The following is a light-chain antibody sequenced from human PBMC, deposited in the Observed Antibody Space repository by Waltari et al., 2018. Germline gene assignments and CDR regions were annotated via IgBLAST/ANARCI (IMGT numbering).Light chain of an antibody. J-gene: IGKJ1*01. CDR2: DAS. CDR3: QQTYTTPRT. V-gene: IGKV1-39*01. CDR1: QKISSY. Sequence: DIQMTQSPSSLSASVEDRVTITCRASQKISSYLNWYQQKPGTAPRLLIYDASRLQSGVPSRFSGIGSGTDFTLTISSLQPEDFGTYYCQQTYTTPRTFGQGTKVETK.